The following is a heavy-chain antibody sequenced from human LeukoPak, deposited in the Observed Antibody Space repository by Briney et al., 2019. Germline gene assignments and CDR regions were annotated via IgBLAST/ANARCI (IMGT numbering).Heavy chain of an antibody. Sequence: GGSLRLSCAASGFTFSSYSMNWVRQAPGKGLEWVSYISSSSSTIYYADSVKGRFTISRDNAKNSLYLQMNSLRAEDTAVYYCARDGLCSGGSCYPRRPYYFDYWGQGTLVTVSS. CDR2: ISSSSSTI. V-gene: IGHV3-48*04. CDR1: GFTFSSYS. J-gene: IGHJ4*02. D-gene: IGHD2-15*01. CDR3: ARDGLCSGGSCYPRRPYYFDY.